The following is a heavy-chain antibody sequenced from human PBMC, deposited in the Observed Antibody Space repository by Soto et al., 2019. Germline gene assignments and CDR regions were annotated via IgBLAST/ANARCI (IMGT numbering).Heavy chain of an antibody. CDR2: IYPGDSDT. D-gene: IGHD6-13*01. CDR1: GYSFTSYW. J-gene: IGHJ3*02. Sequence: GESLKISCKGSGYSFTSYWIGWVRQMPGKGLEWMGIIYPGDSDTRYSPSFQGQVTISADKSISTAYLQWSSLKASDTAMYYCARIPRSSSFKFGAFDIWGQGTMVTVSS. CDR3: ARIPRSSSFKFGAFDI. V-gene: IGHV5-51*01.